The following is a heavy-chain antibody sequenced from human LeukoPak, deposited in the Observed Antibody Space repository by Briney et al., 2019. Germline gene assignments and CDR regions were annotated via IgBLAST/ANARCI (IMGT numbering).Heavy chain of an antibody. Sequence: GGSLRLSCAASGFTFSTYSMNWVRQAPGKGLEWVSYISSSSSTIYYADSVKGRFTISRDNAKNSLYLQMDSLKTEDTAVYYCARDPGLSGYYFDYWGQGTLVTVSS. D-gene: IGHD3-22*01. J-gene: IGHJ4*02. CDR2: ISSSSSTI. V-gene: IGHV3-48*01. CDR3: ARDPGLSGYYFDY. CDR1: GFTFSTYS.